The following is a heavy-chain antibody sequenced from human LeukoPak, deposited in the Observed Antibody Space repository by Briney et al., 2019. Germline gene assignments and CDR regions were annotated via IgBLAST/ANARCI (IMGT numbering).Heavy chain of an antibody. Sequence: TGGSLRLSCAASGFTFSSYAMHWVRQAPGKGLEWVAVISYDGSNKYYADSVKGRFTISRDNSKNTLYLQMNSLRAEDTAVYYCARRDSSGSLDFDYWGQGTLVTVSS. J-gene: IGHJ4*02. CDR1: GFTFSSYA. D-gene: IGHD3-22*01. CDR2: ISYDGSNK. V-gene: IGHV3-30-3*01. CDR3: ARRDSSGSLDFDY.